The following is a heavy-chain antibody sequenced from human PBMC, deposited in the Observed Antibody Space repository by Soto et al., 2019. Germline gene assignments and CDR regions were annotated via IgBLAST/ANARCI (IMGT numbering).Heavy chain of an antibody. V-gene: IGHV4-30-2*01. Sequence: SETLSLTCAVSGGSISSGGYSWSWIRQPPGKGLEWIGYIYHSGSTYYNPSLKSRVTISVDRSKNQFSLKLSSVTAADTAVYYCARAGLKLELRAXPFSEYYYYYGKEVWGPGTTVTVSS. CDR3: ARAGLKLELRAXPFSEYYYYYGKEV. D-gene: IGHD1-7*01. CDR2: IYHSGST. J-gene: IGHJ6*02. CDR1: GGSISSGGYS.